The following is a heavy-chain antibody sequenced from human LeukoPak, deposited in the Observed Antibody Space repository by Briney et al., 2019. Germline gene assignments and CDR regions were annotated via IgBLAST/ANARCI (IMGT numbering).Heavy chain of an antibody. CDR3: ARGGYSSGWFGPQAYGMDV. J-gene: IGHJ6*02. CDR2: IWYDGSNK. D-gene: IGHD6-19*01. Sequence: PGRSLRLSCAASGFTFSSYGMHWVRQAPGKGLEWVAVIWYDGSNKYYADSVKGRFTISRDSSKNTLYLQMNSLRAEDTAVYYCARGGYSSGWFGPQAYGMDVWGQGTTVTVSS. CDR1: GFTFSSYG. V-gene: IGHV3-33*01.